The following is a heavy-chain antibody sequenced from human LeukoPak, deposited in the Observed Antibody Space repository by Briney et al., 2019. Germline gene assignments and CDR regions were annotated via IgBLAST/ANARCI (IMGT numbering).Heavy chain of an antibody. CDR3: ARDRIKSGSYYFDY. V-gene: IGHV3-48*01. J-gene: IGHJ4*02. CDR2: ISGRSSTI. CDR1: AFTFSDYS. D-gene: IGHD1-26*01. Sequence: SGGSLRLSCAASAFTFSDYSMNWVRQAPGKGLEWVSYISGRSSTIYYADSVKGRFTISRDNAKNSMYLQMNSLRAEDTAVYYCARDRIKSGSYYFDYWGQRTVVTVSS.